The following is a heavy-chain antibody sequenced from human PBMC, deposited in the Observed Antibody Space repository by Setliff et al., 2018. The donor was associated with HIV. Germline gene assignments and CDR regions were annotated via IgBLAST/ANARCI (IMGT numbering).Heavy chain of an antibody. V-gene: IGHV4-4*08. CDR2: IYTSGIT. CDR3: ARDRRGYYYGSGSCYMDV. J-gene: IGHJ6*03. CDR1: GDSISSYY. Sequence: PSETLSLTCTVSGDSISSYYWSWIRQPPGKGLEWIGYIYTSGITDYNPSLKSRVTISGDTSMNQFSLKLSSVTAADTAVYYCARDRRGYYYGSGSCYMDVWGTGTTVTVSS. D-gene: IGHD3-10*01.